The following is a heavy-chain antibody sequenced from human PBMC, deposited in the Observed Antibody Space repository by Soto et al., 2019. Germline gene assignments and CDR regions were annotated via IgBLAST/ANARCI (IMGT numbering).Heavy chain of an antibody. V-gene: IGHV5-51*01. CDR2: IYPGDSDT. J-gene: IGHJ6*02. CDR3: ARVEQQLVRGVVGPLLYYYYGMDV. Sequence: GHSFTSYWIVWVRQMPGKGLEWMRIIYPGDSDTRYSPSFQGQVTISADKSISTAYLQWSSLKASDTAMYYCARVEQQLVRGVVGPLLYYYYGMDVWGQGTTVTVSS. CDR1: GHSFTSYW. D-gene: IGHD6-13*01.